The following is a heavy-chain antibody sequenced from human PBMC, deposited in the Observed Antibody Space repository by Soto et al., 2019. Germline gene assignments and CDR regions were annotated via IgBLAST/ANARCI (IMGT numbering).Heavy chain of an antibody. CDR3: ARGGAWTPEGLGY. D-gene: IGHD2-15*01. V-gene: IGHV3-30*04. CDR1: GFTFSSFA. J-gene: IGHJ4*02. CDR2: ISSDVVNY. Sequence: QVQLVESGGGVVEPGRSLRLSCAASGFTFSSFAMHWVRQAPCKGLEWLAVISSDVVNYYYAESVKGRFTISRDNSKNTLYLQMNSLRNEDTAVYYCARGGAWTPEGLGYWGQGTLVTVSS.